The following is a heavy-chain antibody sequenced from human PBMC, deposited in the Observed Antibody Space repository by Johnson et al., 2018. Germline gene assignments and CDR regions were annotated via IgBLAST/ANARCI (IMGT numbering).Heavy chain of an antibody. CDR2: ISGSGGST. V-gene: IGHV3-23*01. Sequence: VQLQESGGGLVQPGGSLRLSCAASGFTFSSYAMSWVRQAPGKGLAWVSAISGSGGSTYYADSVKGRFTISRDNSKNTLYLQRNSLRAEDTAVYYCAKTIRGYSYGYHYYYYGMDVWGQGTTVTVSS. CDR1: GFTFSSYA. D-gene: IGHD5-18*01. J-gene: IGHJ6*02. CDR3: AKTIRGYSYGYHYYYYGMDV.